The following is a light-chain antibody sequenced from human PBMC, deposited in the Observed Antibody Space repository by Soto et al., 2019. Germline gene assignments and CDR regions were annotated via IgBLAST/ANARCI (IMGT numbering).Light chain of an antibody. Sequence: EIVMTQSPATLSVSPRERATLSCRASQSVATNLAWYQQKPGESPRLLIYGASTRATGIPAGFSGVGSGTEFALTISSLQSEDFAVYFCQQYNKWPYTFGQGTKLEIK. CDR1: QSVATN. J-gene: IGKJ2*01. CDR3: QQYNKWPYT. CDR2: GAS. V-gene: IGKV3-15*01.